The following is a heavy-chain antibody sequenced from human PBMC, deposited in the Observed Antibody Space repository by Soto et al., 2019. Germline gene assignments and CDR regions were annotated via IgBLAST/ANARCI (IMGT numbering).Heavy chain of an antibody. CDR3: ARGPDDYYDSSGYVDY. CDR2: ISAYNGNT. V-gene: IGHV1-18*04. J-gene: IGHJ4*02. Sequence: ASVKFSGKDSGYTFTSYGISWVLQAPGQGLEWMGWISAYNGNTNYAQKLQGRVTMTTDTSTSTAYMELRSLRSDDTAVYYCARGPDDYYDSSGYVDYWGQGTLVTVSS. D-gene: IGHD3-22*01. CDR1: GYTFTSYG.